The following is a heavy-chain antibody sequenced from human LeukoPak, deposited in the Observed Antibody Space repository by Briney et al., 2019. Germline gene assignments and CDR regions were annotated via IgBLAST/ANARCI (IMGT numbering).Heavy chain of an antibody. CDR2: IKSKTDGGTT. J-gene: IGHJ4*02. D-gene: IGHD4-11*01. CDR3: TTDTPPTVTTLAG. Sequence: PGGSLRLSCAASGLTFSTYAVSWVRQAPGKGLEWVGRIKSKTDGGTTDYAAPVKGRFTISRDDSKNTLYLQMNSLKTEDTAVYYCTTDTPPTVTTLAGWGQGTLVTVSS. V-gene: IGHV3-15*01. CDR1: GLTFSTYA.